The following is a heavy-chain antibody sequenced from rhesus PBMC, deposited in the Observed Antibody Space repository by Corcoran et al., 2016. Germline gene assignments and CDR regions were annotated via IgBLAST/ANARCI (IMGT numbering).Heavy chain of an antibody. V-gene: IGHV4S10*01. D-gene: IGHD6-25*01. Sequence: QVQLQESGPGVVKPSETLSLTCAVSGGSISDSYRWSWIRQPPGKGLQWIGYIYGSSTSTTYHPSLKSRVTISKDTSKNQFSLKLRSVTAADTAVYYWARGSGSWNPFDYWGQGVLVTVSS. CDR1: GGSISDSYR. J-gene: IGHJ4*01. CDR2: IYGSSTST. CDR3: ARGSGSWNPFDY.